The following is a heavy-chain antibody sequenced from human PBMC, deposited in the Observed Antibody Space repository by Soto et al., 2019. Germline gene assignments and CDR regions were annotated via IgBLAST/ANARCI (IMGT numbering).Heavy chain of an antibody. Sequence: QVQLLESGGGVVQPGGSLRLSCAASGFSFSSHTMNWVRQAPGKGLEWLSLMSNDGNIKFYADSVKGRFTISRDNSKNILYLQISNLRPEDTVLYYGAGAKFLRILARGNYWGQGTLVTVSS. CDR2: MSNDGNIK. J-gene: IGHJ4*02. CDR1: GFSFSSHT. V-gene: IGHV3-30-3*01. CDR3: AGAKFLRILARGNY. D-gene: IGHD3-3*01.